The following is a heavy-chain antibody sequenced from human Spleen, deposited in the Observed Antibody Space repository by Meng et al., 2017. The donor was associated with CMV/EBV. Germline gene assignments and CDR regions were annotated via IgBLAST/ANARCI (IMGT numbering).Heavy chain of an antibody. D-gene: IGHD6-13*01. J-gene: IGHJ4*02. Sequence: GESLKISCAASGFTFSDYAMNWVRQAPGKGLEWVSTITGGGGTYYTDFVKGRFIISRDNSKNTLYLQVKSLRAEDTAVYYCASTKGQQLPNYWGQGTLVTVSS. V-gene: IGHV3-23*01. CDR2: ITGGGGT. CDR1: GFTFSDYA. CDR3: ASTKGQQLPNY.